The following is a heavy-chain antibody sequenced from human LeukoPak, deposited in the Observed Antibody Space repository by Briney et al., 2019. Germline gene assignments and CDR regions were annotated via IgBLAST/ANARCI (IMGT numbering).Heavy chain of an antibody. CDR1: GGSISSSSYY. CDR2: IYYTRST. Sequence: SETLSLTCTVSGGSISSSSYYWGWIRQPPGKGLEWIGSIYYTRSTYYNPSLKSRVTISVDRSKNQFSLKLSSVTAADTAVYYCARGGRITMSENAFDIWGQGTMVTVSS. V-gene: IGHV4-39*07. D-gene: IGHD3-22*01. J-gene: IGHJ3*02. CDR3: ARGGRITMSENAFDI.